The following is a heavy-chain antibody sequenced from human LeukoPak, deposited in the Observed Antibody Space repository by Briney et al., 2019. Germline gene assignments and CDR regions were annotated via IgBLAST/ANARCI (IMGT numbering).Heavy chain of an antibody. D-gene: IGHD3-22*01. CDR1: GFTFSSYW. Sequence: GGSLRLSCAASGFTFSSYWMSWVRQAPGKGLEWVANIKQDGSEKYYVDSVKGRFTISRDNAKNSLYLQRNSLRAEDTAVYYCARDSLNMIVGRQKRGLDYWGQGTLVTVSS. CDR3: ARDSLNMIVGRQKRGLDY. CDR2: IKQDGSEK. J-gene: IGHJ4*02. V-gene: IGHV3-7*01.